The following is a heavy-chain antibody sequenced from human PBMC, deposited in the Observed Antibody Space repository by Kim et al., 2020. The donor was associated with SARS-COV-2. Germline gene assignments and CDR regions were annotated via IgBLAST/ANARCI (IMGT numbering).Heavy chain of an antibody. CDR1: GFPFGNYA. D-gene: IGHD1-1*01. Sequence: GGSLRLSCKASGFPFGNYALTWVRQAPGKGLEWVGRIRSKAYGETTEYAASVKGRFTISRDDSKSIAYLQMNSLKTGDTAVYFCTRGDGRTWPSFYSWG. CDR2: IRSKAYGETT. J-gene: IGHJ5*01. V-gene: IGHV3-49*04. CDR3: TRGDGRTWPSFYS.